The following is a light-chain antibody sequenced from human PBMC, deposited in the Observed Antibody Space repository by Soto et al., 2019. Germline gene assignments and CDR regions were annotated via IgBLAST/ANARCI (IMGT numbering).Light chain of an antibody. Sequence: ELSQPPSVSVAPGQTASITCGGNKIASKSVHWYQQRPGQAPVLVVYDDSDRPSGIPERFSGSNSGNTATLTITRVEAGDEADYFCQVWDGSSDHPGVVFGGGTKLTVL. CDR3: QVWDGSSDHPGVV. V-gene: IGLV3-21*02. CDR2: DDS. CDR1: KIASKS. J-gene: IGLJ2*01.